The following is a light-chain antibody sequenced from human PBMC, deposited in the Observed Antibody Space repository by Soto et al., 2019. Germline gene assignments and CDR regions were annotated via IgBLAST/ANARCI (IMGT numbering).Light chain of an antibody. CDR2: EGS. V-gene: IGLV2-23*01. CDR3: CSYAGSSISV. J-gene: IGLJ2*01. Sequence: QSVLTQPASVSGSPGQSITISCTGTRSDVGSYNLVSWYQQHPGKAPKLMIYEGSKRPSGVSNRFSGSKFGNTASLTISGLQAEDEADSYCCSYAGSSISVFGGGTKLTVL. CDR1: RSDVGSYNL.